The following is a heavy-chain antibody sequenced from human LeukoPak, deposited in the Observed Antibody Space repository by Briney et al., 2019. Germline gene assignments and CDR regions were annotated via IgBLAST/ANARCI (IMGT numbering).Heavy chain of an antibody. J-gene: IGHJ6*03. Sequence: ASVKVSCKATGYTFTSYGISWVRQAPGQGLEWMGWISAYNGNTNYAQKLQGRVTMTTDTSTSTAYMELRSLRSDDTAVYYCARESRSSGWNYYYYSMDVWGKGTTVTISS. CDR2: ISAYNGNT. V-gene: IGHV1-18*01. D-gene: IGHD6-19*01. CDR1: GYTFTSYG. CDR3: ARESRSSGWNYYYYSMDV.